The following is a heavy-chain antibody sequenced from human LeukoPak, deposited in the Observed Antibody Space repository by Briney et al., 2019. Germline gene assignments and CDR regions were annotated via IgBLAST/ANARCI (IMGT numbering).Heavy chain of an antibody. CDR3: AKLVASGTSRNFDY. CDR1: GFTFNSYA. J-gene: IGHJ4*02. Sequence: PGGSLRLSCAASGFTFNSYAMNWVRQAPGKGLEWVSAIGDIGGKFYAASVKGRFTISSDNSKKTVYLQMNSLGAEDTAVYYCAKLVASGTSRNFDYWGQGTLVTVSS. V-gene: IGHV3-23*01. CDR2: IGDIGGK. D-gene: IGHD6-13*01.